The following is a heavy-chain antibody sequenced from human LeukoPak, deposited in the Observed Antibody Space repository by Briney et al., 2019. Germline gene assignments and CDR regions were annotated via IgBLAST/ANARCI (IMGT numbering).Heavy chain of an antibody. Sequence: GGSLRLSCAASGFTFSSYGMHWVRQAPGKGLEWVAVISYDGSNKYYADSVKGRFTISRDNSKNTLYLQMNSLRAEDTAVYYCARSSGGYPGYWGQGTLVTVSS. J-gene: IGHJ4*02. CDR1: GFTFSSYG. D-gene: IGHD1-26*01. CDR3: ARSSGGYPGY. V-gene: IGHV3-30*03. CDR2: ISYDGSNK.